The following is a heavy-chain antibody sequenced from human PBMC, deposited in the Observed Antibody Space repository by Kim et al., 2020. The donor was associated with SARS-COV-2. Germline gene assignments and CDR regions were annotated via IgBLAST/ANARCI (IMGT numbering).Heavy chain of an antibody. CDR1: GFTFSSYG. J-gene: IGHJ4*02. CDR3: AKDLLPYYYGSGSYYNAGGFDY. V-gene: IGHV3-30*18. CDR2: ISYDGSNK. Sequence: GGSLRLSCAASGFTFSSYGMHWVRQAPGKGLEWVAVISYDGSNKYYADSVKGRFTISRDNSKNTLYLQMNSLRAEDTAVYYCAKDLLPYYYGSGSYYNAGGFDYWGQGTLVTVSS. D-gene: IGHD3-10*01.